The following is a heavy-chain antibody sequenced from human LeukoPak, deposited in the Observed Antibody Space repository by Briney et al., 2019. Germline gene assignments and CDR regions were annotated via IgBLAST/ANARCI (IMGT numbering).Heavy chain of an antibody. Sequence: GGSLRLSCAASGFTFSRHWMYWVCQAPGKGLEWVANIKQDGSAEPHVDSVKGRFTISRDNAKNSLFLQMNSLRAEDTAVYYCARDNGWSADFWGQGTLVTVSS. CDR1: GFTFSRHW. J-gene: IGHJ4*02. CDR2: IKQDGSAE. V-gene: IGHV3-7*03. D-gene: IGHD2-15*01. CDR3: ARDNGWSADF.